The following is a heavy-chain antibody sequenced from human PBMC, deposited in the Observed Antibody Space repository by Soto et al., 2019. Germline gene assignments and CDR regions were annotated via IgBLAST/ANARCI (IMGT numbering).Heavy chain of an antibody. CDR3: AGGRGAVGLFDS. CDR2: ILPAHGIA. V-gene: IGHV1-69*02. D-gene: IGHD6-25*01. Sequence: QVQLVQSGAEMRKPGSSVKVSCKASGDTFGSYTLSWLRRAPGLGLEWMARILPAHGIANYAQKFQDKVTITADMSTQTTYLDITNLHSDDTAVFFCAGGRGAVGLFDSWGQGTLVTVSS. CDR1: GDTFGSYT. J-gene: IGHJ4*02.